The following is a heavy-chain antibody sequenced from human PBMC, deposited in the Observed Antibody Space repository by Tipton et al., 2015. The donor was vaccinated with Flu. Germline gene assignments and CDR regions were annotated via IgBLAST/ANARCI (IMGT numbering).Heavy chain of an antibody. CDR2: IIPISGIT. D-gene: IGHD3-9*01. Sequence: QSGAEVRKPGSSVQVSCTASGGTFRGYSISWVRQAPGQGLEWMGRIIPISGITNYAQNFQGRVAITADESTGTAYMELSSLTSDDSAVFYCTRHETYNDILAGPFDSWGQGSLVTVSS. CDR1: GGTFRGYS. V-gene: IGHV1-69*15. CDR3: TRHETYNDILAGPFDS. J-gene: IGHJ4*02.